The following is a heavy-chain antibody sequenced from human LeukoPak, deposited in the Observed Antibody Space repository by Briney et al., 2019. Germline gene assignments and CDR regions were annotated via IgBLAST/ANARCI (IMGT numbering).Heavy chain of an antibody. J-gene: IGHJ5*01. CDR1: GGSISNYY. Sequence: PSETLSLTCTDSGGSISNYYLTWIRQPAGKELEWIGRLYTSGSTRYNPSLEGRVTMSIDTSKNQFSLRLTSVTAADTAVYYCARGIAGAYDHNWFDSWGQGTLVTVSS. D-gene: IGHD2-21*01. CDR3: ARGIAGAYDHNWFDS. CDR2: LYTSGST. V-gene: IGHV4-4*07.